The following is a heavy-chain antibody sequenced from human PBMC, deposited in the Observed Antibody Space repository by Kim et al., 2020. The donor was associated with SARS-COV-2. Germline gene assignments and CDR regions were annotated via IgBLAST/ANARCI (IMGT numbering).Heavy chain of an antibody. J-gene: IGHJ4*02. Sequence: LSLTCAASGFSFTTYWMNWVRQAPGKGLEWVANTNQDGSDKYYLASVKGRFTISRDNAKNSVFFQMNSLRAEDTAVYYCEKGTPAYWGQGTLVTVSS. V-gene: IGHV3-7*01. CDR3: EKGTPAY. D-gene: IGHD1-7*01. CDR2: TNQDGSDK. CDR1: GFSFTTYW.